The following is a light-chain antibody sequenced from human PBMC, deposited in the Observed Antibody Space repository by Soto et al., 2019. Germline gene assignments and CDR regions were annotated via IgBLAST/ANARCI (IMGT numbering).Light chain of an antibody. CDR1: QNLFSSSSRQNY. V-gene: IGKV4-1*01. CDR3: QQSYTTPFA. J-gene: IGKJ5*01. CDR2: WAS. Sequence: DIVMTQSPDSLAVSLGERATISCKSSQNLFSSSSRQNYLMWYQHKPGQPPRLLTFWASIREPGVPDRFRGSGSGTDFTLTINNLQAEDVAVYYCQQSYTTPFAFGQGTRLV.